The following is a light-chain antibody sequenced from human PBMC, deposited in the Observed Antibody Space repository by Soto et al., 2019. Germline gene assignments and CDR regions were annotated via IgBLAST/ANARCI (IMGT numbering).Light chain of an antibody. J-gene: IGKJ4*01. CDR1: QSVSNY. V-gene: IGKV3-11*01. CDR2: AAS. Sequence: DIVLTQSPVTLSLSPGERATLSCRASQSVSNYLAWYQQRPGQAPSLVIYAASNRAPGIPSRFSGSGSGTDFTLTISSLEPEDFAVYYCQQRCDWPLTFGGGTKVELK. CDR3: QQRCDWPLT.